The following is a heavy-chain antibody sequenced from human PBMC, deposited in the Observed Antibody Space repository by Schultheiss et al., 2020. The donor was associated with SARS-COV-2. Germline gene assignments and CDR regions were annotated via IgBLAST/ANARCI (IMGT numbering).Heavy chain of an antibody. CDR1: GGSISSGSYY. CDR2: IYTSGST. D-gene: IGHD5-12*01. V-gene: IGHV4-61*02. J-gene: IGHJ2*01. Sequence: SETLSLTCTVSGGSISSGSYYWSWIRQPAGKGLEWIGSIYTSGSTNYNPSLKSRVTISVDTSKNQFSLKLSSVTAADTAVYYCARGGREWLRPYWYFDLWGRGTLVTVSS. CDR3: ARGGREWLRPYWYFDL.